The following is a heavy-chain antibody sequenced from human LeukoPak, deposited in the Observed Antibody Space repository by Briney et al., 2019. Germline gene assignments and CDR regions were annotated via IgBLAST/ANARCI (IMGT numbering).Heavy chain of an antibody. D-gene: IGHD3-3*01. J-gene: IGHJ4*02. Sequence: SETLSLTCAVYGGSFSGYYWSWFRQPPGKGLEWIGEINHSGSTNYNPSLKSRVTISVDTSKNQFSLKLSSVTAADTAVYYCARGQVRFLEWLYDYWGQGTLVTVSS. CDR3: ARGQVRFLEWLYDY. V-gene: IGHV4-34*01. CDR1: GGSFSGYY. CDR2: INHSGST.